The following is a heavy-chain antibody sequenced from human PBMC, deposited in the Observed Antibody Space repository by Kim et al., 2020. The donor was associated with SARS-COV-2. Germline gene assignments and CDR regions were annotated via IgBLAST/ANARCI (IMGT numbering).Heavy chain of an antibody. D-gene: IGHD3-10*01. CDR2: VFYTGTT. CDR1: DVSFNNYF. CDR3: ARTLRGFFDGAAPYGLDV. Sequence: SETLSLTCSVSDVSFNNYFWSWIRQSPGGGLEWIGYVFYTGTTKYNPSFQSRVTISRDTSKSQFSLTLRSLTAADTAVYYCARTLRGFFDGAAPYGLDV. J-gene: IGHJ6*01. V-gene: IGHV4-59*01.